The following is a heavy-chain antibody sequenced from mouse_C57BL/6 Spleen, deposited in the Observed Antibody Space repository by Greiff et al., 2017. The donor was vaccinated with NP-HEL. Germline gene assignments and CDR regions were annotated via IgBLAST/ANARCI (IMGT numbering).Heavy chain of an antibody. D-gene: IGHD1-1*01. V-gene: IGHV5-17*01. J-gene: IGHJ2*01. CDR3: ARTPYYYGSFDY. CDR1: GFTFSDYG. CDR2: ISSGSSTI. Sequence: EVKLVESGGGLVKPGGSLKLSCAASGFTFSDYGMHWVRQAPEKGLEWVAYISSGSSTIYYADTVKGRFTISRDNAKNTLFLQMTSLRSEDTAMYYCARTPYYYGSFDYWGQSTTLTVSS.